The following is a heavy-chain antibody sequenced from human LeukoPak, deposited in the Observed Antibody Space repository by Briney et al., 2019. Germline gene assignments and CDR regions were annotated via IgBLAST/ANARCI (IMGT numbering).Heavy chain of an antibody. CDR2: IYTSGST. J-gene: IGHJ4*02. Sequence: SETLSLTCTVSGGSITIYYWSWIRQPAGKGLEWIGRIYTSGSTNYNPSLKSRVTISVDTSKNQFSLKLSSVTAADTAVYYCARDRSIAVAGTDYWGQGTLVTVSS. CDR1: GGSITIYY. D-gene: IGHD6-19*01. CDR3: ARDRSIAVAGTDY. V-gene: IGHV4-4*07.